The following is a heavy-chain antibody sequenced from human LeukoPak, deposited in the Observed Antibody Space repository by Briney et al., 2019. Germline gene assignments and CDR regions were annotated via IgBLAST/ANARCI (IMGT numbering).Heavy chain of an antibody. CDR3: ASLVGSGYFYDAFDI. CDR1: GGSISSYY. Sequence: SETLSLTCTVSGGSISSYYWSWIRQPPGKGLEWIGYIYYSGSTNYNPSLKSRVTISVDTSKNQFSLKLGSVTAADTAVYYCASLVGSGYFYDAFDIWGQGTMVTVSS. D-gene: IGHD3-3*01. CDR2: IYYSGST. J-gene: IGHJ3*02. V-gene: IGHV4-59*08.